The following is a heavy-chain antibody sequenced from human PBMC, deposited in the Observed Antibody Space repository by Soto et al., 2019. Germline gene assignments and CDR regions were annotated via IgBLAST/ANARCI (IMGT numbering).Heavy chain of an antibody. D-gene: IGHD2-15*01. CDR3: ARGRYCSGGTCYGMDV. J-gene: IGHJ6*02. CDR1: GYTFTTYA. Sequence: QVQLVQSGAEEKKPGASVKVSCKASGYTFTTYAIHWVRQAPGQRLEWMGWINAGNGNTRYSQKFQGRVTITRDTSASTAYMELSSLRSADTAVYYCARGRYCSGGTCYGMDVWGQGTTVTVSS. CDR2: INAGNGNT. V-gene: IGHV1-3*05.